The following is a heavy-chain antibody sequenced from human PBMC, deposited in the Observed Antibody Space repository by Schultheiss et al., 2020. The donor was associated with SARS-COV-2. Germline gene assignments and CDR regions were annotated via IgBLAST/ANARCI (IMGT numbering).Heavy chain of an antibody. V-gene: IGHV1-18*04. J-gene: IGHJ6*02. CDR3: AIAIVVVPAANYGMDV. CDR1: GYTFTSYG. D-gene: IGHD2-2*01. Sequence: ASVKVSCKASGYTFTSYGISWVRQAPGQGLVWMGWISAYNGNTNYAQKLQVRVTMTTDTSTSTAYMELRSLRSDDTAVYYCAIAIVVVPAANYGMDVWGQGTTVTVSS. CDR2: ISAYNGNT.